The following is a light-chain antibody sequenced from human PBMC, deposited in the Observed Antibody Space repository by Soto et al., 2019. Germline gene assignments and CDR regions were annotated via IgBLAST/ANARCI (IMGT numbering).Light chain of an antibody. CDR1: QSVSSFY. CDR2: DAS. Sequence: IVLTQSPGTLSLSPGERAALSCRASQSVSSFYLAWYQQKPGQAPRLLIYDASSRATGIPDRFSGSGSGTDFTLTISRLEPEDFAVYYCQHYGSSRTFGLGTKGGYQ. J-gene: IGKJ1*01. V-gene: IGKV3-20*01. CDR3: QHYGSSRT.